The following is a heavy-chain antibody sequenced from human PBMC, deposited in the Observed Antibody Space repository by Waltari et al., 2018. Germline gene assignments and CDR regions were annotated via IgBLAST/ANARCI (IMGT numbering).Heavy chain of an antibody. V-gene: IGHV1-3*01. CDR2: INASHGST. CDR3: ARDSDYYDSSGYGNWFDP. Sequence: QVQLVQSGAEVKKPGASVKVSCKTSGYTFSIYGLHWVRQAPGQGLEWMGWINASHGSTKYSLKFQGRLTITRDTSASTIYMELSSLRSEDTAMYYCARDSDYYDSSGYGNWFDPWGQGTLVTVSS. D-gene: IGHD3-22*01. CDR1: GYTFSIYG. J-gene: IGHJ5*02.